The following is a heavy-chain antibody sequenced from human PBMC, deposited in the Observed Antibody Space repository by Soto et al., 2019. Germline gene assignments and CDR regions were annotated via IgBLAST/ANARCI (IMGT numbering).Heavy chain of an antibody. Sequence: EVQLVESGGGLVQPGGSLRLSCAASGFTFSSYSMNWVRQAPGKGLEWVSSISSSSSYIYYADSVKGRFTISRDNAKNSLYLQMNSLRAEDTAVYYCARDPSIGYYYYGMDVWGQGTTVTVSS. V-gene: IGHV3-21*02. J-gene: IGHJ6*02. CDR3: ARDPSIGYYYYGMDV. CDR2: ISSSSSYI. CDR1: GFTFSSYS. D-gene: IGHD3-16*02.